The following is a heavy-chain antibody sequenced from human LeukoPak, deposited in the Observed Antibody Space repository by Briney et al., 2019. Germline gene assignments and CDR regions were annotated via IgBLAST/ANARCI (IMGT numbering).Heavy chain of an antibody. D-gene: IGHD2-15*01. J-gene: IGHJ4*02. CDR1: GGSISSYY. CDR3: AWTMARAASRDY. V-gene: IGHV4-59*01. CDR2: IYYSGST. Sequence: SETLSLSCTVSGGSISSYYWSWTRQPPGKGLEWIGYIYYSGSTNYNPSLKSRVTISVVASKNQFSLKLSSVTAADTPVNYFAWTMARAASRDYWGQGTLVTVSS.